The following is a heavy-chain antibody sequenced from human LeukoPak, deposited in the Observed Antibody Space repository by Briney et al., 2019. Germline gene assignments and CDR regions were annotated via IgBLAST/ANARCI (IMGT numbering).Heavy chain of an antibody. Sequence: SETLSLTCTVSGGSISSSSYYWGWIRQPPGKGLEWIGSIYYSGSTYYNPSLKSRVTISVDTSKNQFSLKLRSVTAADTAVYYCASRGNMIFDYWGQGTLVTVSS. CDR1: GGSISSSSYY. D-gene: IGHD3-22*01. J-gene: IGHJ4*02. CDR2: IYYSGST. CDR3: ASRGNMIFDY. V-gene: IGHV4-39*01.